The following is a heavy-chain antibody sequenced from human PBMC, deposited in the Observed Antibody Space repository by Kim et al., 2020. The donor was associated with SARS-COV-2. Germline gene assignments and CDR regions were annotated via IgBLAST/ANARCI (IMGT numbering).Heavy chain of an antibody. J-gene: IGHJ6*02. D-gene: IGHD2-2*01. CDR2: IWYDGSNK. Sequence: GGSLRLSCAASGFTFSSYGMNWVRQAPGKGLEWVADIWYDGSNKYYADSVKGRFTISRDNSKNTLYLQMNSLRAEDTAVYYCARAGEIGSSTSCYYYYGMDVWGQGTTVTVSS. V-gene: IGHV3-33*01. CDR1: GFTFSSYG. CDR3: ARAGEIGSSTSCYYYYGMDV.